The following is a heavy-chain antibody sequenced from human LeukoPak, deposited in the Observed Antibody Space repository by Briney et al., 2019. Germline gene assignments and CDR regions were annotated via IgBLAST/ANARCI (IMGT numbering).Heavy chain of an antibody. CDR2: INWNGGNI. Sequence: GGSLRLSCAASGFTFDDYAMHWVRQAPGKGLEWVSGINWNGGNIGYADSVKGRFTISRDNAKNSLYLQMNSLRAEDTALYYCAKDIAAAGTSGGYMDVWGKGTTVTVSS. CDR1: GFTFDDYA. V-gene: IGHV3-9*01. CDR3: AKDIAAAGTSGGYMDV. D-gene: IGHD6-13*01. J-gene: IGHJ6*03.